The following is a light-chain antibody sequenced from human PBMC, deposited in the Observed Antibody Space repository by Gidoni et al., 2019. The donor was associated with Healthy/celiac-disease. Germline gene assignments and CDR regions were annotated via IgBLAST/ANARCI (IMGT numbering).Light chain of an antibody. CDR1: NIGRKS. J-gene: IGLJ3*02. CDR3: QVWDSSSDHWV. Sequence: SDVLTQPPSVAVAPGQTARITCGGNNIGRKSVHWYQQKPGQAPVLVVYADSDRPSGIPGRFSGSNSGNTATLTLSRVEAGDEADYYCQVWDSSSDHWVFGGGTKLTVL. V-gene: IGLV3-21*02. CDR2: ADS.